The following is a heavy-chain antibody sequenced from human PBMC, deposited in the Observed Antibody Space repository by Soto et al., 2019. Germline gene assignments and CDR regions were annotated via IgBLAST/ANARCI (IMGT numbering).Heavy chain of an antibody. CDR2: IIPMSGRP. J-gene: IGHJ5*02. CDR3: TRRGRQSANWFDP. CDR1: GGTFNSFS. Sequence: QVQLVQSGAEVKTPGSSVKVSCKASGGTFNSFSIDWVRQAPGQGIEWMGGIIPMSGRPNYAQRFQGRVTFSEDKSTNSVYMELNRLTHEDTAVYYCTRRGRQSANWFDPWGQGTLVTVSS. V-gene: IGHV1-69*06.